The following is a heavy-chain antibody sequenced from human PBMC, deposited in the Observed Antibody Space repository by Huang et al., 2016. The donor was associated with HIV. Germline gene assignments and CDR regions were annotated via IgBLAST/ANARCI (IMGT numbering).Heavy chain of an antibody. D-gene: IGHD3-10*01. CDR1: GFPVTTNY. CDR2: IDSGDKT. V-gene: IGHV3-53*01. J-gene: IGHJ6*02. CDR3: AREMMVRGVSVPITDGYFYYGMDV. Sequence: VQLVESGGALVQPGGSLRLSCAASGFPVTTNYLNWVRQAPGKGLGWVSTIDSGDKTSNADYVKGRFTVSRDNSKNTMYLQMNSLRVEDTATYYCAREMMVRGVSVPITDGYFYYGMDVWGHGTTVSVSS.